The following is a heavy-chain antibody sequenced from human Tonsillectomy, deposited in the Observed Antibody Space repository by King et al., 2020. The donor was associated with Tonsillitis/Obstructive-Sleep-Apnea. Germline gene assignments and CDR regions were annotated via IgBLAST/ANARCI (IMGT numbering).Heavy chain of an antibody. CDR2: INHSGST. D-gene: IGHD2-15*01. V-gene: IGHV4-34*01. CDR3: ARDDIVVVVAARDYYYYMDV. Sequence: VQLQQWGAGLLKPSETLSLTCAVYGGSFSGSYWSWIRQPPGKGLEWIGEINHSGSTNYNPSLKSRVTISVDTSKNQFSLKLSSVTAADTAVYYCARDDIVVVVAARDYYYYMDVWGKGTTVTVSS. CDR1: GGSFSGSY. J-gene: IGHJ6*03.